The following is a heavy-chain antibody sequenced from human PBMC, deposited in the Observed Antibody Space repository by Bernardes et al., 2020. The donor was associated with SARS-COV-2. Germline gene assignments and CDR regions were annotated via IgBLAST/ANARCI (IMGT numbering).Heavy chain of an antibody. CDR1: GGSISRSSYY. J-gene: IGHJ6*02. CDR2: VYYSGNT. Sequence: SETLSLTCTVSGGSISRSSYYWNWIRQSPGKGLEWIGIVYYSGNTYYNPSFESRVTISVDTSSNQFSLKLSSVTAADTAVYFCARRGPVTGTMDVWGQGTTVSVPS. D-gene: IGHD4-4*01. CDR3: ARRGPVTGTMDV. V-gene: IGHV4-39*01.